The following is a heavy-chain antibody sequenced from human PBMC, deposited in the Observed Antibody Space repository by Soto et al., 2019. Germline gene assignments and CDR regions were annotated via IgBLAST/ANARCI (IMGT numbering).Heavy chain of an antibody. CDR2: IIPIFGTA. CDR1: GGTFSSYA. CDR3: ARSSGYCTNGACPPTDY. J-gene: IGHJ4*02. Sequence: QVQLVQSGAEVKKPGSSVKVSCKASGGTFSSYAISWVRQAPGQGLEWMGGIIPIFGTANYAQKFQGRVTITADESTSTTYMALSSLRSEDTAVYYCARSSGYCTNGACPPTDYWGQGTLVTVSS. V-gene: IGHV1-69*12. D-gene: IGHD2-8*01.